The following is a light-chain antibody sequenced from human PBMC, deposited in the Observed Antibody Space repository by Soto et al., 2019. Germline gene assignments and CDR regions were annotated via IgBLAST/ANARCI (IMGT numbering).Light chain of an antibody. CDR3: QKYNSTPIT. V-gene: IGKV1-27*01. CDR2: AAS. J-gene: IGKJ4*01. Sequence: DIQMTQSPSSLSASVGDRVTITCRASQGISNYLDWYQQKPGKVPKLLIYAASTLQSGVPSRFSGSGYVRVCPRTISIMQPKDVATYCCQKYNSTPITFGVGTKVEIK. CDR1: QGISNY.